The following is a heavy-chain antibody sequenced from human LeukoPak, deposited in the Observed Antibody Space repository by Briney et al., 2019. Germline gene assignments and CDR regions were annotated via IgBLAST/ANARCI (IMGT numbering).Heavy chain of an antibody. D-gene: IGHD6-19*01. CDR1: GLTVSSNY. Sequence: GGSLRLSCAASGLTVSSNYMSWVRQAPGKGLEWVSVIYSGGTTYYADSVKGRFTISRDNSKNTLYLQMNSLRAEDTAVYYCARVGYSSGWYRSWGQGTLVTVSS. CDR2: IYSGGTT. J-gene: IGHJ4*02. V-gene: IGHV3-66*01. CDR3: ARVGYSSGWYRS.